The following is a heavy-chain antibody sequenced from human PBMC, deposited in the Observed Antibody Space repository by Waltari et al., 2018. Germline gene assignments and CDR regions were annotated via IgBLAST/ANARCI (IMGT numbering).Heavy chain of an antibody. D-gene: IGHD4-17*01. CDR2: SIPMEGVT. V-gene: IGHV1-69*09. J-gene: IGHJ4*02. CDR3: ARDLGTTVTEPYFDS. Sequence: QVQLVQSGAEVKEPGSSVKVSCKASRGTFSIYGITWLRPAPVQGLEWMGRSIPMEGVTNYAQKFQGIVTISADKSTYTAYMDVSSLTSEDTAVYFCARDLGTTVTEPYFDSWGQGTLVTVSS. CDR1: RGTFSIYG.